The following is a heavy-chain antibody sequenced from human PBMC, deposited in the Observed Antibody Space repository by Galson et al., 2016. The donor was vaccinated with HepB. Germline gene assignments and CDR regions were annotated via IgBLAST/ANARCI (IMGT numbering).Heavy chain of an antibody. Sequence: SLRLSCAASGFTFNKYYMNWVRQAPGKALQWVSSISVSSSYIYYADSVKGRFTISRDNSKNTLYLQMNSLRAEDTAVYYCAKSRRYCSGGGCLMYYFDYWAQGTLLTVSS. CDR1: GFTFNKYY. CDR3: AKSRRYCSGGGCLMYYFDY. CDR2: ISVSSSYI. D-gene: IGHD2-15*01. J-gene: IGHJ4*02. V-gene: IGHV3-21*01.